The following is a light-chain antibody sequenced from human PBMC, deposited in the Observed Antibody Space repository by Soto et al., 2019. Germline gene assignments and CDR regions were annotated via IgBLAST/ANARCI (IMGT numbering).Light chain of an antibody. CDR2: GDN. Sequence: QSVLTQPPSASGTPGQRVTISCSGSSSNIGSHPVNWYQQLPGTAPKLLPYGDNQRPSGVPDRFSASKSGASASLAISGLQSEDEATYYCASWDNSLNGLYVFGAGTKVTVL. J-gene: IGLJ1*01. V-gene: IGLV1-44*01. CDR3: ASWDNSLNGLYV. CDR1: SSNIGSHP.